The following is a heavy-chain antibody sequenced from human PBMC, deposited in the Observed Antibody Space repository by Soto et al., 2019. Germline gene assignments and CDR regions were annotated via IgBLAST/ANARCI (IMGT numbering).Heavy chain of an antibody. CDR1: GGSIGNSY. Sequence: QVQLQESGPGLVKPSETLSLTCTVSGGSIGNSYWSWIRQSPGKGLEWIGYIYYSWSSNYNPSLKSRVSISVDTSKNQFSLKLSSVTAADTAVYYCARHSSSWPIFDYWGQGTLVIVSS. CDR3: ARHSSSWPIFDY. V-gene: IGHV4-59*08. CDR2: IYYSWSS. J-gene: IGHJ4*02. D-gene: IGHD6-13*01.